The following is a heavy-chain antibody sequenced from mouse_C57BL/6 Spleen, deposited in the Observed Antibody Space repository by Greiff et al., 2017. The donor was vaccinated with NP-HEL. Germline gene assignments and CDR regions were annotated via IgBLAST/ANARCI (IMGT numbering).Heavy chain of an antibody. CDR1: GYTFTSYW. V-gene: IGHV1-69*01. J-gene: IGHJ2*01. Sequence: QVQLQQPGAELVMPGASVKLSCKASGYTFTSYWMHWVKQRPGQGLEWIGEIDPSDSYTNYNQKFKGKSTLTVDKSSSTAYMQLSSLTSEDSAVDYCARSLITTVVFDYWGQGTTLTVSS. D-gene: IGHD1-1*01. CDR3: ARSLITTVVFDY. CDR2: IDPSDSYT.